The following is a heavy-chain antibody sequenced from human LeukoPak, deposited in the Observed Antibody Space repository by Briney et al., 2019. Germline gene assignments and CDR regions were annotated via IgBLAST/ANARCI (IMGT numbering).Heavy chain of an antibody. CDR1: GFTFSSYE. CDR3: AKYLAGGWYYIDC. V-gene: IGHV3-48*03. J-gene: IGHJ4*02. CDR2: ISSSGSSI. D-gene: IGHD6-19*01. Sequence: QPGGSLRLSCAASGFTFSSYEMNWVRQAPGKGLEWVSYISSSGSSIYYADSVKGRFTISRDYAKNSVYLQMNSLRAEDTGVYYCAKYLAGGWYYIDCWGQGTLVTVSS.